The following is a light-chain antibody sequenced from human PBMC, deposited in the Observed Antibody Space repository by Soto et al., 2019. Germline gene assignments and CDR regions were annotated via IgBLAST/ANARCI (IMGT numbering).Light chain of an antibody. V-gene: IGLV2-14*03. CDR2: DVS. J-gene: IGLJ1*01. CDR1: ISDVGSYNY. Sequence: QAVVTQPASVSGSPGQSITISCTGTISDVGSYNYVSWYQQYPGKAPKLMMYDVSTRPSGVSDRFSGSKSGNTASLTISGLRSEDEADYYCGSYTTSSNYVFGTGTKVTVL. CDR3: GSYTTSSNYV.